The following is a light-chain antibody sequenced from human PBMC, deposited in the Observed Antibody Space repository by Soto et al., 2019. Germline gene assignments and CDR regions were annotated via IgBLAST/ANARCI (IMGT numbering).Light chain of an antibody. CDR1: RNINRK. V-gene: IGKV3-15*01. CDR2: GAS. J-gene: IGKJ4*01. CDR3: QQYYDYPPLI. Sequence: EIVMTQSPATLSVSPGERATLSCRASRNINRKLAWYQQKPGQAPRLLISGASTRATGIPARFSGSGSGTEFTLTISSLQSKDFAVYYFQQYYDYPPLIFGGGTKVEIK.